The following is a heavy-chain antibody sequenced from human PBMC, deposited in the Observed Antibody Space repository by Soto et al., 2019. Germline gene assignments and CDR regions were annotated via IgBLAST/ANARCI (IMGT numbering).Heavy chain of an antibody. V-gene: IGHV3-23*01. CDR2: ITGSGGST. J-gene: IGHJ4*02. CDR3: AKFRWYSSGWGYFAD. D-gene: IGHD6-19*01. Sequence: GGCLRLAWAAAGFTFSNYAINWVRQPPGKGLEWVSAITGSGGSTYSADSVKGRFTISRDNSKNTLYLKMNSLRAEETAVYYCAKFRWYSSGWGYFADWGKGTLVPVSS. CDR1: GFTFSNYA.